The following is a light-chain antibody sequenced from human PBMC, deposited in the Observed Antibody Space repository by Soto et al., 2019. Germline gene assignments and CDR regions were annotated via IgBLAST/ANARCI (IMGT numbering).Light chain of an antibody. CDR2: GAS. V-gene: IGKV3-20*01. J-gene: IGKJ1*01. CDR3: QQYGISLWT. CDR1: QSVSRNY. Sequence: EIVLTQSPGTLSLSPGERATLSCRASQSVSRNYLAWYQQKPGQAPRRLIYGASSRATGIPDRFSGSGSGTDFTLTISRLEPEDFAVYYCQQYGISLWTFGQGTKVQIK.